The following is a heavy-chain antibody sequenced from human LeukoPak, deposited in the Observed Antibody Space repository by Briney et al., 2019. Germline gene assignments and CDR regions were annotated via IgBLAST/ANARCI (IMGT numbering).Heavy chain of an antibody. V-gene: IGHV4-34*01. CDR2: INHSGST. CDR3: ARDDYAVRGYNWFDP. J-gene: IGHJ5*02. CDR1: GGSFSGYY. D-gene: IGHD4-17*01. Sequence: PSETLSLTCAVYGGSFSGYYWSWIRQPPGKGLEWIGEINHSGSTNYNPSLKSRVTISVDTSKNQFSLKLSSVTAADTAVYYCARDDYAVRGYNWFDPWGQGTRVTVSS.